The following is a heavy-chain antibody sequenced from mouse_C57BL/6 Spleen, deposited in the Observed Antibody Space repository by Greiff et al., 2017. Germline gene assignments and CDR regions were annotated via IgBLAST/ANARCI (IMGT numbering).Heavy chain of an antibody. CDR1: GFSFNTYA. CDR3: VSTVVVFDY. Sequence: EVKVEESGGGLVQPKGSLKLSCAASGFSFNTYAMNWVRQAPGKGLEWVARIRSKSNNYATYYADSVKDRFTISRDDSESMLYLQMNNLKTEDTAMYYCVSTVVVFDYWGQGTTLTVSS. J-gene: IGHJ2*01. CDR2: IRSKSNNYAT. V-gene: IGHV10-1*01. D-gene: IGHD1-1*01.